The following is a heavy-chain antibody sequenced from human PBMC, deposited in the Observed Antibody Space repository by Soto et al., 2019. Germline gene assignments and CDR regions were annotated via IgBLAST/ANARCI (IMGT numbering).Heavy chain of an antibody. J-gene: IGHJ4*02. CDR3: ARGGYNWNAVTDY. CDR2: IYYRGST. CDR1: GGSISNYY. D-gene: IGHD1-20*01. Sequence: QVQLQESGPGLVKPSETLSLTCIVSGGSISNYYWSWIRQPPGKGLEWIGYIYYRGSTNYNPSLTSRVTISVDTSKNPCSLKLSSVTAADTAVYYWARGGYNWNAVTDYWGQGTLVTVSS. V-gene: IGHV4-59*01.